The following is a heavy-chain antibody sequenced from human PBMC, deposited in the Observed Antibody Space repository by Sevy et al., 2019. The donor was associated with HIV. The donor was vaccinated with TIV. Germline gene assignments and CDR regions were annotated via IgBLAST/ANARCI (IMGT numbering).Heavy chain of an antibody. D-gene: IGHD5-12*01. J-gene: IGHJ4*02. Sequence: GGSLRLSCTTSGFTFDDYAMSWFRQAPGKGLEWVAFITRNSYEAYGGTTAYAASVIGRFIISRDDSKGIAYLQMNSLQTDDTAVYYCTRGLATADTPEYYFDYWGQGTLVTVSS. CDR2: ITRNSYEAYGGTT. CDR1: GFTFDDYA. V-gene: IGHV3-49*03. CDR3: TRGLATADTPEYYFDY.